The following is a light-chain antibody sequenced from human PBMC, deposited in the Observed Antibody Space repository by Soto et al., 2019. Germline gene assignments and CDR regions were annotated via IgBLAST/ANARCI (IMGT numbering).Light chain of an antibody. Sequence: MTQSPSSLSASVGDRVTITCRASQFISSNYLSWYQQKPGQPPRLLIYGASTRATGIPDRFSGSGSETDFTLTISSLQPEDFAVYYCQQDYNLPWTFGHGTKVDI. CDR1: QFISSNY. V-gene: IGKV3D-7*01. CDR2: GAS. J-gene: IGKJ1*01. CDR3: QQDYNLPWT.